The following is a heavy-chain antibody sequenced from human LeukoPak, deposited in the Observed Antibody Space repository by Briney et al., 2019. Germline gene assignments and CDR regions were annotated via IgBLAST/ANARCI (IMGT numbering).Heavy chain of an antibody. CDR2: IIPIFGTA. V-gene: IGHV1-69*13. D-gene: IGHD3-9*01. CDR3: ASTDSLRYFDWLYESYFDY. J-gene: IGHJ4*02. Sequence: SVKVSCKASGGTFSSYALSWVRQAPGQGLEWMGGIIPIFGTANYAQKFQGRATITADESTSTAYMELSSLRSEDTAVYYCASTDSLRYFDWLYESYFDYWGQGTLVTVSS. CDR1: GGTFSSYA.